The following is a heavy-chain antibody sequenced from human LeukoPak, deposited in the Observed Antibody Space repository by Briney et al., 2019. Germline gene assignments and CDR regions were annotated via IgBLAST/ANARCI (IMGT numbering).Heavy chain of an antibody. CDR3: ARDEATDYYYDSSGYYYFD. Sequence: SVKVSCKASGGTFSSYTISWVRQAPGQGLEWMGRIIPILGIANYAQKFQGRVTITADKSTSTAYMELSSLRSEDTAVYYCARDEATDYYYDSSGYYYFDWGQGPRVTVSS. J-gene: IGHJ4*02. V-gene: IGHV1-69*04. D-gene: IGHD3-22*01. CDR1: GGTFSSYT. CDR2: IIPILGIA.